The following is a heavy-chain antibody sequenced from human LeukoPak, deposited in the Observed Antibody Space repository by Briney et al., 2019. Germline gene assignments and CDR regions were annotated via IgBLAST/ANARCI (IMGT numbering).Heavy chain of an antibody. D-gene: IGHD3-3*01. J-gene: IGHJ4*02. CDR3: ARGQKGTYYDFWSGYYTGIYRSGFDY. V-gene: IGHV4-34*01. CDR2: INHSGST. CDR1: GGSFSGYY. Sequence: PSETLSLTCAVYGGSFSGYYWSWIRQPPGKGLEWIGEINHSGSTNYNPSLKSRVTISVDTSKSQFSLKLSSVTAADTAVYYCARGQKGTYYDFWSGYYTGIYRSGFDYWGQGTLVTVSS.